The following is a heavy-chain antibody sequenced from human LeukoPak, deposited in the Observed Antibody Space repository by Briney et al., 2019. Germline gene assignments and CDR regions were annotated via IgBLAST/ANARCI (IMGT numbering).Heavy chain of an antibody. Sequence: GGSLRLSCAASGFTFSSYSMNWVRQAPGKGLEWVSSISSSSSYIYYADPVKGRFTISRDNAKNSLYLQMNSLRAEDTAVYYCARSPIFGEHPEYFQHWGQGTLVTVSS. V-gene: IGHV3-21*01. D-gene: IGHD3-3*01. CDR2: ISSSSSYI. J-gene: IGHJ1*01. CDR1: GFTFSSYS. CDR3: ARSPIFGEHPEYFQH.